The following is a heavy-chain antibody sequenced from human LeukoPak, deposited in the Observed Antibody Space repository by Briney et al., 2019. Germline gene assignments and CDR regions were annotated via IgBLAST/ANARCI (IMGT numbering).Heavy chain of an antibody. D-gene: IGHD3-3*01. J-gene: IGHJ4*02. CDR2: IIPIFGTA. Sequence: SVKVSCKASGGTFSSYAISWVRQAPGQGLEWMGGIIPIFGTANYAQKFQGSVTITADDSTSTAYMELSSLRSEDTAVYYCERPQEYYDFWSGYYLFDYWGQGTLVTVSS. CDR3: ERPQEYYDFWSGYYLFDY. CDR1: GGTFSSYA. V-gene: IGHV1-69*01.